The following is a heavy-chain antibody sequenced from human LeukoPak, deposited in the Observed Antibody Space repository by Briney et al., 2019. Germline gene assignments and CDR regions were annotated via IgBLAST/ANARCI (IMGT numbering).Heavy chain of an antibody. Sequence: GESLKISCKGSGYSFTSYWIGWVRQMHGRGLEWMGIIYPGDSDTRYSPSFQGQVTISADKSISTAYLQWSSLKASDTAMYYCARLDSGSYSYYYYYMDVWGKGTTVTVSS. V-gene: IGHV5-51*01. D-gene: IGHD1-26*01. CDR3: ARLDSGSYSYYYYYMDV. CDR2: IYPGDSDT. J-gene: IGHJ6*03. CDR1: GYSFTSYW.